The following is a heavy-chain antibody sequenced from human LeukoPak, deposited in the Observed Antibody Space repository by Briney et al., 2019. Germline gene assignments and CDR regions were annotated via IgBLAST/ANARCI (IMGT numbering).Heavy chain of an antibody. CDR1: GFTFSSYD. V-gene: IGHV3-13*01. CDR3: ARDRRYFDTGGLGGPDY. J-gene: IGHJ4*02. CDR2: IGTAGDT. D-gene: IGHD2-8*02. Sequence: GGSLRLSCAASGFTFSSYDMHWVRQATGKGLEWISAIGTAGDTYYPGSVKGRFTISRENAKNSLYLQMNSLRAEDTAVYYCARDRRYFDTGGLGGPDYWGQGTLITVSS.